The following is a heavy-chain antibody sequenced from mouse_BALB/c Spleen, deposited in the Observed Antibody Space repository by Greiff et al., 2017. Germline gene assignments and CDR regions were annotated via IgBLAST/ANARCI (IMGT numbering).Heavy chain of an antibody. CDR2: INSNGGST. V-gene: IGHV5-6-3*01. J-gene: IGHJ4*01. CDR1: GFTFSSYA. CDR3: ARNTLDY. Sequence: EVKLLESGGGLVKPGGSLKLSCAASGFTFSSYAMSWVRQTPDKRLELVATINSNGGSTYYPDSVKGRFTISRDNAKNTLYLQMSSLKSEDTAMYYCARNTLDYWGQGTSVTVSS.